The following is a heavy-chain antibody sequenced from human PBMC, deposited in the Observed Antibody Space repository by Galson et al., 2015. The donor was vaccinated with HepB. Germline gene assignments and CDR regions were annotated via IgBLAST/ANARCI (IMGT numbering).Heavy chain of an antibody. D-gene: IGHD4-17*01. J-gene: IGHJ4*02. V-gene: IGHV3-23*01. CDR2: ISGSGGST. CDR1: GFTFSSYA. CDR3: ARAIDYGAALDY. Sequence: SLRLSCAASGFTFSSYAMSWVRQAPGKGLEWVSAISGSGGSTYYADSVKGRFTISRDNSKNTLYLQMNSLRAEDTAVYYCARAIDYGAALDYWGQGTLVTVSS.